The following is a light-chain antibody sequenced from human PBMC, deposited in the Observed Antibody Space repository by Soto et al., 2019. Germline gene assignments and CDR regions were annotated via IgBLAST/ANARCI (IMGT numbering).Light chain of an antibody. CDR3: QQLNTYPVT. J-gene: IGKJ4*01. V-gene: IGKV1-9*01. Sequence: DIQLTQSPSFLSASVGDRVTITCRAIQGISSYLAWYQQKPGKAPNLLIYAASTLKSGVPSRFSGSESGTEFTLTISRLQPEDFATYYCQQLNTYPVTFGGGTKVEIK. CDR1: QGISSY. CDR2: AAS.